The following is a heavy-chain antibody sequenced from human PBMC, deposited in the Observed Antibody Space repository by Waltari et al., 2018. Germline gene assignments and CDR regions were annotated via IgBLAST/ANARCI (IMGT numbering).Heavy chain of an antibody. CDR3: ARDIRGRGYFSL. CDR2: IYCRGTT. J-gene: IGHJ2*01. CDR1: GGSISSADYY. V-gene: IGHV4-31*03. Sequence: QVQLQEPGPGLVKPSQTLFLTCTVSGGSISSADYYWSWIRQHPGKGLGWVGYIYCRGTTYYNPSLRSRVTVSIDTSKNQFSLELISVTAADTAVFCCARDIRGRGYFSLWGRGTLVTVAS. D-gene: IGHD1-26*01.